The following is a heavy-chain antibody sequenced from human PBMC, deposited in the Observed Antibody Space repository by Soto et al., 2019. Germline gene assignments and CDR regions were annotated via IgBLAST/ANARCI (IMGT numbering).Heavy chain of an antibody. CDR3: ARGPGGFGDFSLDY. D-gene: IGHD3-10*01. V-gene: IGHV4-4*07. Sequence: QVQLQESGPGLVKPSETLSLSCGVSGGSISQYYWSWIRQPAGKGLEWIGRIYSGGRTNYNPSLERRVTMSVDTSKNKISLKLSSVTAADTAVYYCARGPGGFGDFSLDYWGQGTLVTVSS. J-gene: IGHJ4*02. CDR2: IYSGGRT. CDR1: GGSISQYY.